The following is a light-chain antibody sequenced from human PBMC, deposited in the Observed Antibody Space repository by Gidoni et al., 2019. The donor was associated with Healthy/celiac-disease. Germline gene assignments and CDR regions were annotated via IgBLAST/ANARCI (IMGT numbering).Light chain of an antibody. Sequence: DIQMTQSPSSLSASVGDRVTITCRASQSISSYLNWYQQKPGKAPKLLIYAASSLQSGVPSRFSGSGSGTDFTLTISSQQPEDFATYYCQQSYSTLERTFGQGTKVEIK. CDR2: AAS. CDR1: QSISSY. V-gene: IGKV1-39*01. CDR3: QQSYSTLERT. J-gene: IGKJ1*01.